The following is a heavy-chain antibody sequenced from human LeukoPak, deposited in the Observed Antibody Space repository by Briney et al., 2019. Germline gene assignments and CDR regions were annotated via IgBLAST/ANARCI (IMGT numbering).Heavy chain of an antibody. CDR1: GFTFSSYG. CDR2: IRYDGSNK. D-gene: IGHD4-23*01. V-gene: IGHV3-30*02. CDR3: AKDPVSGSGKSHPSDY. Sequence: PGGSLRLSCAASGFTFSSYGMHWVRQAPGKGLEWVAFIRYDGSNKYYADSVKGRFTISRDNSKNTLFLQMNSLRGEDTAVYYCAKDPVSGSGKSHPSDYWGQGTLVTVSS. J-gene: IGHJ4*02.